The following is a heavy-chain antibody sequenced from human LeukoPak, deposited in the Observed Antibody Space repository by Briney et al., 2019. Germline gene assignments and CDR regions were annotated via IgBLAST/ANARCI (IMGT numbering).Heavy chain of an antibody. Sequence: GRSLRLSCAASGFTFSSYGMHWVRQAPGKGLEWVSTIDYSGGSIYYADSVKGRFTISRDNSKNTLYMQMNSLRAEDTAIYYCAKVPYSDYGSGRPPFMDVWGQGTTVAVS. J-gene: IGHJ6*02. D-gene: IGHD3-10*01. CDR1: GFTFSSYG. V-gene: IGHV3-23*01. CDR3: AKVPYSDYGSGRPPFMDV. CDR2: IDYSGGSI.